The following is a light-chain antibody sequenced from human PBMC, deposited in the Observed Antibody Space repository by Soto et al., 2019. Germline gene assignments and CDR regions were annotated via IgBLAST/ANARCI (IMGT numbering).Light chain of an antibody. Sequence: EIVMTQSPATLSVSPGERATLSCRASQSVSSNLAWYQQKPGQAPRLLIYGASTRATGIPARFSGRGSGTEFSLSISSLQSEDFAVYYCQQYNNWPPRFTYGGGTKVEIK. CDR1: QSVSSN. CDR2: GAS. CDR3: QQYNNWPPRFT. V-gene: IGKV3-15*01. J-gene: IGKJ4*01.